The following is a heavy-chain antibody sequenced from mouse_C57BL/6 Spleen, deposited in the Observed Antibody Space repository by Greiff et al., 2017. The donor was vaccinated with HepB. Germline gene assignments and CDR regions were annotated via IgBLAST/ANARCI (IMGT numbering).Heavy chain of an antibody. CDR1: GYTFTSYW. D-gene: IGHD3-2*02. CDR3: ARDSSGHPDY. CDR2: IYPSDSET. V-gene: IGHV1-61*01. Sequence: VQLQQPGAELVRPGSSVKLSCKASGYTFTSYWMDWVKQRPGQGLEWIGNIYPSDSETHYNQKFKGKATLTVDTSSSTAYMQLSSLTSEDSAVYYCARDSSGHPDYWGQGTTLTVSS. J-gene: IGHJ2*01.